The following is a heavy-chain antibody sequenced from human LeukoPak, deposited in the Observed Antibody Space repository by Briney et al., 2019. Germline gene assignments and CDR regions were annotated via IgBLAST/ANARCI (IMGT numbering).Heavy chain of an antibody. CDR1: GFTFNTYT. J-gene: IGHJ4*02. Sequence: GESLRLSCAASGFTFNTYTMYWVRQAPGKGLEWVSSISSGSGSMFYIDSVRGRFTISRDNARNSLYLQMNSLRVEDTAVYYCLRGDRRDFWGQGTLVTVSS. V-gene: IGHV3-21*01. CDR3: LRGDRRDF. CDR2: ISSGSGSM.